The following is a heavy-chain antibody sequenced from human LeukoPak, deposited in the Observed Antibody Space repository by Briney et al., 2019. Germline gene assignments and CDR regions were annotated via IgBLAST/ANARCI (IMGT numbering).Heavy chain of an antibody. CDR2: IYTSGST. D-gene: IGHD3-22*01. J-gene: IGHJ4*02. Sequence: PSETLSLTCTVSGGSISSGSYYWSWIRQPAGKGLEWIGRIYTSGSTNYNPSLKSRVTISVDTSKNQFSLQLSSVTAAKTGVYYCARVSITMIDWGQGTLVTVYS. V-gene: IGHV4-61*02. CDR3: ARVSITMID. CDR1: GGSISSGSYY.